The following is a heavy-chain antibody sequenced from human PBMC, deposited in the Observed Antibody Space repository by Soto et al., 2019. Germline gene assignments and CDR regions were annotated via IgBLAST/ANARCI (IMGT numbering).Heavy chain of an antibody. Sequence: SETLPLTWTVSGGSSSSYYWSWIRQPPGKGLEWIGYIYHSGSTYYNPSLKSRVTISVDRSKNQFSLKLSSVTAADTAVYYCARVPDYWGQGTLVTVSS. J-gene: IGHJ4*02. CDR2: IYHSGST. CDR1: GGSSSSYY. CDR3: ARVPDY. V-gene: IGHV4-59*12.